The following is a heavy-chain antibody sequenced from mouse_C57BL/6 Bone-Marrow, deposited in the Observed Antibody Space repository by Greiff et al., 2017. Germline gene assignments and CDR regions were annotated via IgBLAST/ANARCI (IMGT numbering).Heavy chain of an antibody. V-gene: IGHV1-50*01. CDR3: ARSYGSVMDS. CDR2: IDPSDSYT. J-gene: IGHJ4*01. D-gene: IGHD1-1*01. CDR1: GYTFTSYW. Sequence: QVQLQQSGAELVKPGASVKLSCKASGYTFTSYWMQWVKQRPGQGLEWIGEIDPSDSYTNYNQKFKGKATLTVDTSSSTAYMQLSSLTSEDSAVYYCARSYGSVMDSWGQGTSVTVSS.